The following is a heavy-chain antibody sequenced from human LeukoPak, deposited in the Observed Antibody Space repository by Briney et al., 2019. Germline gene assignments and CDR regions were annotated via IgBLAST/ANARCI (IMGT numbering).Heavy chain of an antibody. CDR1: GGSISSSSYY. J-gene: IGHJ4*02. CDR3: ARHSVPGSSWYRIFSVFDY. Sequence: PSETLSLTCTVSGGSISSSSYYWGWIRQPAGKGLEWIGRIYTSGSTYYNPSLKSRVTISVDTSKNQFSLKLSSVTAADTAVYYCARHSVPGSSWYRIFSVFDYWGQGTLVTVSS. D-gene: IGHD6-13*01. V-gene: IGHV4-39*01. CDR2: IYTSGST.